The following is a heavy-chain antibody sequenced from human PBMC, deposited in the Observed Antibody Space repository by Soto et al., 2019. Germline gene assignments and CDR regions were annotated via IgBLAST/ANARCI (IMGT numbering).Heavy chain of an antibody. D-gene: IGHD1-26*01. CDR3: ARHVRGSYSRGSVFCFDY. CDR1: GGSISSSSYY. CDR2: IYYSWST. Sequence: QLQLQESGPGLVKPSETLSLTCTVSGGSISSSSYYWGWIRQPPGKGLEWIGSIYYSWSTYYNPSLKRRVTISVDTSKNQFSLKLSSVTAAYTAVYYGARHVRGSYSRGSVFCFDYWGQGTLVTVSS. V-gene: IGHV4-39*01. J-gene: IGHJ4*02.